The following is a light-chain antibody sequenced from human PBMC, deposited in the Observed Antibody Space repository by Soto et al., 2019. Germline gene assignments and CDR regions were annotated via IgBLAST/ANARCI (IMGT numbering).Light chain of an antibody. CDR1: QGISNH. CDR3: QQSYSTPPGT. V-gene: IGKV1-39*01. J-gene: IGKJ1*01. Sequence: DIQMTQSPSAMSASVGDRVTITCRASQGISNHLIWYQQKPGKAPKLLIYATSSLQSGVPSRFSGSGSGTDFTLTISSLQPEDFVTYYCQQSYSTPPGTFGQGTKVDIK. CDR2: ATS.